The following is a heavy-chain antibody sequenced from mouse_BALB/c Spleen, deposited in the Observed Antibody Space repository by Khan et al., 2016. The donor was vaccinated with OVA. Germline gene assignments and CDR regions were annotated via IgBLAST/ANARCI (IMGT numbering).Heavy chain of an antibody. V-gene: IGHV1-77*01. CDR1: GYTFTDYY. CDR3: ARRNYFGYTFAY. Sequence: QVQLQQPGAVLARPGASVNLSCKASGYTFTDYYVNWVKQRTGQGLEWIGEISPGSGDTYYNEKFKDKATLTADKSSTTAYMLLSSLTSEDSAVYFWARRNYFGYTFAYWGQGTLVTVSA. CDR2: ISPGSGDT. J-gene: IGHJ3*01. D-gene: IGHD1-2*01.